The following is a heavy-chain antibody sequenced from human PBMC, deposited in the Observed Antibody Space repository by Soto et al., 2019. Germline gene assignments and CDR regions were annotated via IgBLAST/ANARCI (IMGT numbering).Heavy chain of an antibody. J-gene: IGHJ6*02. D-gene: IGHD3-10*01. CDR2: ISARGGTT. CDR3: PKDRGFGAGHGMDV. Sequence: EVQLLESGGDLVQPGGSLRLSCEASGFTFSNYAISLVRQAPGKGLEWVTGISARGGTTYYVDSVKGRFTISRDNSKNTLYLQMNTLRAEDRAVYYCPKDRGFGAGHGMDVWGQGTTVTVSS. CDR1: GFTFSNYA. V-gene: IGHV3-23*01.